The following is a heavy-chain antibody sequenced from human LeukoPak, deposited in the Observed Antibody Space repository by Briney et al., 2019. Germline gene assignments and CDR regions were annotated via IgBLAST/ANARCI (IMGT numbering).Heavy chain of an antibody. Sequence: GSVKVSCKASGYTFTGYYMHWVRQAPGQGLEWMGWINPNSGGTNYAQKFQGRVTMTRDTSISTAYMELSRLRSDDTAVYYCARLPVGYCSSTSCPDYWGQGTLVTVSS. D-gene: IGHD2-2*01. V-gene: IGHV1-2*02. CDR1: GYTFTGYY. J-gene: IGHJ4*02. CDR3: ARLPVGYCSSTSCPDY. CDR2: INPNSGGT.